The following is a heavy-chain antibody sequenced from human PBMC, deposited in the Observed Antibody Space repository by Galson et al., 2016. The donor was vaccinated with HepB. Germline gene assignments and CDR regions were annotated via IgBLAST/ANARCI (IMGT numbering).Heavy chain of an antibody. CDR1: GDSISSGGYF. CDR3: ARLSGGTFDF. Sequence: TLSLTCTVSGDSISSGGYFWSWIRHHPGKGLEFIGYIYYSGHTYNSPSLASRLSIAVDTSKNQFSLNLNSVTAADTAVYYCARLSGGTFDFWGQGTLVTVSS. CDR2: IYYSGHT. D-gene: IGHD3-16*01. J-gene: IGHJ4*02. V-gene: IGHV4-31*03.